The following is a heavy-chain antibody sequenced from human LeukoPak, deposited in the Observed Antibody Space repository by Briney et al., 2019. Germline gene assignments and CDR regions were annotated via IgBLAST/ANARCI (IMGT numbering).Heavy chain of an antibody. Sequence: GASVKVSCKASGYTFSNYGISWVRQAPGQGLEWMGWISGDNGNTNYPQKLQGRVTMTTDTSTSTAYMELRSLRSVDTAVYYCARIPYCSGGSCYFRPNNWFDPWGQGTLVTVSS. D-gene: IGHD2-15*01. CDR3: ARIPYCSGGSCYFRPNNWFDP. V-gene: IGHV1-18*01. CDR2: ISGDNGNT. J-gene: IGHJ5*02. CDR1: GYTFSNYG.